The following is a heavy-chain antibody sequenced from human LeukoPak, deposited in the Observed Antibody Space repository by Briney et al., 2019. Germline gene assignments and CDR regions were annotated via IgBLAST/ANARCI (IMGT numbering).Heavy chain of an antibody. CDR2: IYPGDSAT. D-gene: IGHD4-17*01. V-gene: IGHV5-51*01. CDR3: ARQYGRPFDY. Sequence: GESLKISCKGSGYSSSNYWIGWVRQMPRKGMEWMGIIYPGDSATRYSPSFQGQVTISVDESINTAYLQWSSLEASDTAMYYWARQYGRPFDYWGQGTLVSDSS. CDR1: GYSSSNYW. J-gene: IGHJ4*02.